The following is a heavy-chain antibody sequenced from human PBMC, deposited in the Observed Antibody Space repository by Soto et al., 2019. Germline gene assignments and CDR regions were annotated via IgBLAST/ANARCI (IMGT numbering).Heavy chain of an antibody. V-gene: IGHV3-66*01. CDR3: ARGYFDWLLFLDY. Sequence: GGSLRLSCAASGFTVSSNYMSWVRQAPGKGLEWVSVIYSGGSTYYADSVKGRFTISRDNSKNTLYLQMNSLRAEDTAVYYCARGYFDWLLFLDYWGQGTLVTVSS. J-gene: IGHJ4*02. CDR2: IYSGGST. CDR1: GFTVSSNY. D-gene: IGHD3-9*01.